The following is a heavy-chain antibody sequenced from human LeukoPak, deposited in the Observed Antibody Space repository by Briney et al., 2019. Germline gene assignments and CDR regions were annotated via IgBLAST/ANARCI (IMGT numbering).Heavy chain of an antibody. CDR1: GFTFSSYA. CDR3: AKDRRKSLEVLLYYRPDAFDI. CDR2: ISGSGGST. Sequence: QPGGSLRLSCAASGFTFSSYAMSWVRQAPGKGLEWVSAISGSGGSTYYADSVKGRFTISRDNSKNTLYLQMNSLRAEDTAVYYCAKDRRKSLEVLLYYRPDAFDIWGQGTMVTVSS. D-gene: IGHD1-26*01. V-gene: IGHV3-23*01. J-gene: IGHJ3*02.